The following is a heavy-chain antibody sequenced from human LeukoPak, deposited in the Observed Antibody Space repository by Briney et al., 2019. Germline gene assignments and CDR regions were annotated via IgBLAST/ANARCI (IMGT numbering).Heavy chain of an antibody. V-gene: IGHV4-39*01. CDR1: GGSISSSSYY. CDR3: ARQNWDYLPSIFDY. D-gene: IGHD7-27*01. CDR2: IYYSGST. Sequence: SETLSLTCTVSGGSISSSSYYWGWIRQPPGKGLEWIGSIYYSGSTYYNPSLKSRVTISVDTSKNQFSLKLSSVTAADTAVYYCARQNWDYLPSIFDYWGQGTLVPVSS. J-gene: IGHJ4*02.